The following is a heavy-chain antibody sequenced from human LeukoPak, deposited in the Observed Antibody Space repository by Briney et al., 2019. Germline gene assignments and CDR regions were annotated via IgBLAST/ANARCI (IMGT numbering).Heavy chain of an antibody. CDR2: MNPNSGNT. CDR3: ARATPGGLHGYSFDY. D-gene: IGHD5-24*01. Sequence: GASVKVSCKASGYTFKNYDINWVRQATGQGLEWMRWMNPNSGNTGFAQKFQDRVSMTRDTSINTAYMELTSLRSGDTAVYYCARATPGGLHGYSFDYWGQGTVVTVYS. V-gene: IGHV1-8*02. J-gene: IGHJ4*02. CDR1: GYTFKNYD.